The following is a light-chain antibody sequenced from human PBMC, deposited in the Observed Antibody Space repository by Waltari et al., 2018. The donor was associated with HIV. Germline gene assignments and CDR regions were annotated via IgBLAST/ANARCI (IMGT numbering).Light chain of an antibody. V-gene: IGLV2-14*03. CDR3: SSYTTSSSWV. Sequence: QSALTQPASVSGSPGQSITLSCTGTSSDLGGNNFVSWYQQHPGKAPKLMIYDASNRPSGVSDRFSGSKSGTTASLTISGLQAEDEAVYYCSSYTTSSSWVLGGGTRVTVL. CDR1: SSDLGGNNF. CDR2: DAS. J-gene: IGLJ3*02.